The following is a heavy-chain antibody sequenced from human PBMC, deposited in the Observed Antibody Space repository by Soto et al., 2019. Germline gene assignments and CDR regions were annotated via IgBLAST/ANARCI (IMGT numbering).Heavy chain of an antibody. CDR2: IWYDGSNK. Sequence: VQLVESGGGVVQPGRSLRLSCAASGFTFSSYGMHWVRQAPGKGLEWVALIWYDGSNKYYADSVKGRFTISRDNSKNTLYLQMNSLRAEDTAVYYCARDQGQLVFDYWGQGTLVTVSS. D-gene: IGHD6-13*01. CDR3: ARDQGQLVFDY. J-gene: IGHJ4*02. CDR1: GFTFSSYG. V-gene: IGHV3-33*01.